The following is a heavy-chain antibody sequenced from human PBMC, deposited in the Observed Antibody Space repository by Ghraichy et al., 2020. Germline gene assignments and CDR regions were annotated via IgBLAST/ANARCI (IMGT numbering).Heavy chain of an antibody. V-gene: IGHV3-30*18. Sequence: GGSLRLSCAASGFTFSSYGMHWVRQAPGKGLEWVAVISYDGSNKYYADSVKGRFTISRDNSKNTLYLQMNSLRAEDTAVYYCAKDQKGYSSGWYEVGDYWGQGTLVTVSS. CDR1: GFTFSSYG. J-gene: IGHJ4*02. D-gene: IGHD6-19*01. CDR3: AKDQKGYSSGWYEVGDY. CDR2: ISYDGSNK.